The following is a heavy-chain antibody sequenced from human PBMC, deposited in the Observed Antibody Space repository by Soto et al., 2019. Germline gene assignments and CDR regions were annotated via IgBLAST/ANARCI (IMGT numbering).Heavy chain of an antibody. J-gene: IGHJ6*02. V-gene: IGHV3-30*18. CDR2: ILYDGSDK. D-gene: IGHD2-2*01. CDR3: AKVGRGYCRSTSCLALYGMDV. Sequence: GGSLRLSCAASGFIFNSYGMHWVRQAPGKGLEWVAVILYDGSDKYYADSVKGRFTISRDNSKSTLYLQMNSLRAEDTAVYYCAKVGRGYCRSTSCLALYGMDVWGQGTTVTVSS. CDR1: GFIFNSYG.